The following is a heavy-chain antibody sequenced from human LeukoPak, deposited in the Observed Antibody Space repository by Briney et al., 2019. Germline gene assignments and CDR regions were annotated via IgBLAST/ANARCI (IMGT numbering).Heavy chain of an antibody. CDR2: IYYSGST. D-gene: IGHD1-26*01. J-gene: IGHJ4*02. CDR1: GGSISSGGYY. V-gene: IGHV4-31*03. Sequence: PSQTLSLTCTVSGGSISSGGYYWSWIRQHPGKGLEWIGYIYYSGSTYYNPSLKSRVTISVDTSKNQFSLKLSSVTAADTAVYYCARAPRRGVGVNEIDYWGQGTLVTVSS. CDR3: ARAPRRGVGVNEIDY.